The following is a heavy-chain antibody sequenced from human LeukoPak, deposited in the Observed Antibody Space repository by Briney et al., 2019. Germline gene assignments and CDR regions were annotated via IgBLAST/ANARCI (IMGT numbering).Heavy chain of an antibody. CDR3: AELGITMIGGV. CDR2: ISSTSIYI. D-gene: IGHD3-10*02. CDR1: GFTFSRYS. V-gene: IGHV3-21*01. J-gene: IGHJ6*04. Sequence: GGSLRLSCAASGFTFSRYSMNWVRQAPGKGLEWVSSISSTSIYIYYADSVKGRFTISRDNAKNSLYLQMNSLRAEDTAVYYCAELGITMIGGVWGKGTTVTISS.